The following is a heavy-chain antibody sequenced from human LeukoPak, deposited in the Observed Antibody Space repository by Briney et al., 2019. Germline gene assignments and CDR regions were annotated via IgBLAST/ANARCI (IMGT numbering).Heavy chain of an antibody. CDR2: IWYDGSNT. D-gene: IGHD5-12*01. J-gene: IGHJ4*02. CDR3: AAGRIVATIAY. Sequence: GRSQRLSCVASGFTFSSFGMHWVRQAPGKGLEWVALIWYDGSNTYYADSVKGRFTISRDNSKNTLYLQMNSLRGEDTAVYYCAAGRIVATIAYWGQGTLVTVSS. V-gene: IGHV3-33*01. CDR1: GFTFSSFG.